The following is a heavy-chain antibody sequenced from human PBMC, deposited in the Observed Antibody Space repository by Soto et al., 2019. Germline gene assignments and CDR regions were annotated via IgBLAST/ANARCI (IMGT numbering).Heavy chain of an antibody. CDR1: GDSLSTYY. D-gene: IGHD3-16*02. Sequence: QVQLQESGPGLVRPSETLSLTCTVSGDSLSTYYWSWIRQPAGERLEWIGRIHDTGRTNYNPSHKSRVTMSVDTSKNQFSLRVNSVTAADTAVYYCARESVSGTYRFDSWGQGTLVTVSS. V-gene: IGHV4-4*07. CDR2: IHDTGRT. J-gene: IGHJ4*02. CDR3: ARESVSGTYRFDS.